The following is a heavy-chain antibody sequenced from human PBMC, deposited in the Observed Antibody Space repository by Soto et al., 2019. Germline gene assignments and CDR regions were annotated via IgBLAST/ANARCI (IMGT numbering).Heavy chain of an antibody. V-gene: IGHV4-4*07. D-gene: IGHD3-16*01. CDR1: GDSIRDYY. J-gene: IGHJ4*02. CDR2: IYSTGNS. CDR3: AREGLGFDF. Sequence: SETLSLTCFVSGDSIRDYYWSWIRQPVGKGLQWVGRIYSTGNSNENPSLKSRVSLSVDTSKNQFSLRLRSVTAADTAVYYWAREGLGFDFWGQGALVTVSS.